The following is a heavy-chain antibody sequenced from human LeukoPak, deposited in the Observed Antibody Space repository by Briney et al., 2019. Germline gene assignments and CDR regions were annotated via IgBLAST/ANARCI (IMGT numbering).Heavy chain of an antibody. CDR1: GYTFTSYY. J-gene: IGHJ6*02. CDR3: ARDRAGSPNYYYYGMDV. Sequence: GASVKVSCKASGYTFTSYYMHWVRQAPGQGLEWMGITNPSGGSTSYAQKFQGRVTMTRDTSASTVYMELSSLRSEDTAVYYCARDRAGSPNYYYYGMDVWGQGTTVTVSS. V-gene: IGHV1-46*01. CDR2: TNPSGGST. D-gene: IGHD2-15*01.